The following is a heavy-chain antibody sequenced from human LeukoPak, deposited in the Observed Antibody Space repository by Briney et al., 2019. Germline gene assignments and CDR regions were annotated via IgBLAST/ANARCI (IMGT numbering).Heavy chain of an antibody. V-gene: IGHV3-23*01. CDR1: GFTFSSYA. Sequence: GGSLRLSCAASGFTFSSYAVSWVRQAPGKGLEWVSAISGSGGSTYYADSVKGRFTISRDNSKNTLYLQMNSLRAEDTAVYYCAKRGLYYGSGSYTSWGQGTLVTVSS. CDR2: ISGSGGST. J-gene: IGHJ4*02. CDR3: AKRGLYYGSGSYTS. D-gene: IGHD3-10*01.